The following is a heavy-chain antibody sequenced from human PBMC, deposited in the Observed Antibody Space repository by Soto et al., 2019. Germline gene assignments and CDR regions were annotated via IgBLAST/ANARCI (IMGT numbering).Heavy chain of an antibody. Sequence: PGGSLRLSCAASGFTFDDYAMHWVRQAPGKGLEWVSGISWNSGSIGYADSVKGRFTISRDNSKNTLYLQMNSLRAEDTAVYYCAKRYSSSWSPNWFDPWGQGTLVTVPQ. CDR2: ISWNSGSI. V-gene: IGHV3-9*01. CDR3: AKRYSSSWSPNWFDP. D-gene: IGHD6-13*01. CDR1: GFTFDDYA. J-gene: IGHJ5*02.